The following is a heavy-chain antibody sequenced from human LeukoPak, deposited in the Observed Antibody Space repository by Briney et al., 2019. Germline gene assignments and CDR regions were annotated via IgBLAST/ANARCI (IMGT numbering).Heavy chain of an antibody. CDR2: IRGSGDST. CDR3: AKSYSYYHMDD. J-gene: IGHJ6*03. V-gene: IGHV3-23*01. Sequence: GGSLRLSCAASGFTFSSYAMSWVRQAPGKGLEWVSSIRGSGDSTYYADSVKGRFTISRDNTLYLQMNSLRGDDTAVYYCAKSYSYYHMDDWGKGTSVTVSS. CDR1: GFTFSSYA.